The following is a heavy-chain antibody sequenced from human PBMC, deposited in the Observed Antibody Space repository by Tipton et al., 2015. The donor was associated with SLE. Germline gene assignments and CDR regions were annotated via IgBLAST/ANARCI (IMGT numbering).Heavy chain of an antibody. J-gene: IGHJ6*02. D-gene: IGHD4-17*01. CDR3: ARAPTVTLYYYYYYGMDV. Sequence: SLRLSCAASGFTFSSYGMHWVRQAPGKGLEWVAFIRYDGSSKYYADSVKGRFTISRDNSKNTLYLQMNSLRAEDTAVYYCARAPTVTLYYYYYYGMDVWGQGTTVTVSS. V-gene: IGHV3-30*02. CDR1: GFTFSSYG. CDR2: IRYDGSSK.